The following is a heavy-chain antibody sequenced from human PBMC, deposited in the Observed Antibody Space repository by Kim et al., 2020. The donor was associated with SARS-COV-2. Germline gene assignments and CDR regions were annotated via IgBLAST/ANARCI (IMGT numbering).Heavy chain of an antibody. CDR1: GFTFSDYY. CDR2: ISSSSTYT. CDR3: ARDLGQQLVRAWFDP. Sequence: GGSLRLSCAASGFTFSDYYMNWIRQAPGKGLEWVSYISSSSTYTNYADSVKGRFTISRNNAKNSLYLQMNSLRAEDTAVYYCARDLGQQLVRAWFDPWGQGSLVTVSS. D-gene: IGHD6-13*01. J-gene: IGHJ5*02. V-gene: IGHV3-11*06.